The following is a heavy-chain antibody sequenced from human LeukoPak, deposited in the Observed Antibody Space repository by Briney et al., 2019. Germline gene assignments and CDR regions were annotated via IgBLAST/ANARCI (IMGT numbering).Heavy chain of an antibody. D-gene: IGHD3-10*01. CDR3: ARRMGRRFGERYYYYHYMDV. CDR2: INHSGSI. CDR1: GFTFSSYS. V-gene: IGHV4-34*01. J-gene: IGHJ6*03. Sequence: GSLRLSCAASGFTFSSYSMTWVRQPPGKGLEWIGEINHSGSINYNSSLKSRVTTSVDTSKNQFSLKVSSVAAADTAVYYCARRMGRRFGERYYYYHYMDVWGKGTTVTISS.